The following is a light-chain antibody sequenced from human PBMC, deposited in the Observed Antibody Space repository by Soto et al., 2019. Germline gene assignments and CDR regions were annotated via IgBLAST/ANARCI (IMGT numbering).Light chain of an antibody. CDR1: SSDFGVYNY. CDR2: AVS. CDR3: CSYSTSNTHNYV. V-gene: IGLV2-14*01. J-gene: IGLJ1*01. Sequence: QSVLTQPASVSGSPGQSITISCTGTSSDFGVYNYVSWYQLHPGKAPKLMIYAVSTRTSGVSDRFSASKSGDTASLTISGLQAGDEADYYCCSYSTSNTHNYVFGTGTKLTVL.